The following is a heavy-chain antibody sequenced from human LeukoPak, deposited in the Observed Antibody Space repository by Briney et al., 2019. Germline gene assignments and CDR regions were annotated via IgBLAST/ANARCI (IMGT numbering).Heavy chain of an antibody. J-gene: IGHJ5*02. V-gene: IGHV4-34*01. CDR1: GGSFSGYC. D-gene: IGHD3-9*01. Sequence: SETLSLTCAVYGGSFSGYCWSWIRQPPGKGLEWIGEINHSGSTNYNPSLKSRVTISVDTSKNQFSLKQSSVTAADTAVYYCARERYFDWLLSYNWFDPWGQGTLVTVSS. CDR3: ARERYFDWLLSYNWFDP. CDR2: INHSGST.